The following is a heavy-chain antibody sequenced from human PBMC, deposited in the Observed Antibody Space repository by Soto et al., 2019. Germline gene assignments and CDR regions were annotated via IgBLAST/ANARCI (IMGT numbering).Heavy chain of an antibody. V-gene: IGHV5-10-1*01. CDR3: ARSGSSSPPYYYGMDV. CDR2: IDPSDSYT. D-gene: IGHD6-6*01. CDR1: GSSFTSYW. Sequence: PGESLKISCKGSGSSFTSYWISWVRQMPGKGLEWMGRIDPSDSYTNYSPSFQGHVTISADKSISTAYLQWXSIKASDTAMYYGARSGSSSPPYYYGMDVWTQGTRVTVSS. J-gene: IGHJ6*02.